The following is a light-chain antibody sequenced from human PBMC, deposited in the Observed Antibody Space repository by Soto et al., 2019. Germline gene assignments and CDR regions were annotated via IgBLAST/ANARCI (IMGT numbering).Light chain of an antibody. V-gene: IGLV2-14*01. Sequence: QSALTQPASVSGSPGQSITISCTGTSSDVGGYNYVSWYQQHPGKAPKLMIYEVSNRPSGVSNRCSGSKSGNTASLTISGLQAEDEADYYCSSYTSSSTLEGYVFGTGTKLTVL. CDR1: SSDVGGYNY. J-gene: IGLJ1*01. CDR3: SSYTSSSTLEGYV. CDR2: EVS.